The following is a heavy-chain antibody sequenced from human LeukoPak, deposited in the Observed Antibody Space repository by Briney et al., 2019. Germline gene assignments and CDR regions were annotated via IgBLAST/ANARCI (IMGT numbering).Heavy chain of an antibody. CDR2: IYYSGST. J-gene: IGHJ5*02. CDR1: GSSISSGGNY. D-gene: IGHD3-22*01. CDR3: ATSLRYYYESSADGENSWFDP. Sequence: SETLSLTCTVSGSSISSGGNYWSWIRQHPGKGLEWIGYIYYSGSTYYNPSLKSRVTISGDTSKNQFSLKLRSVTAADTAVYYCATSLRYYYESSADGENSWFDPWGQGTLVTVSS. V-gene: IGHV4-31*03.